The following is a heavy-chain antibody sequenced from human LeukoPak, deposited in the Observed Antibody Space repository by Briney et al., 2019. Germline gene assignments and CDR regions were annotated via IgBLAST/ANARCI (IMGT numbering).Heavy chain of an antibody. D-gene: IGHD2-15*01. CDR1: GYVFNGYY. Sequence: GASEKVSCKTSGYVFNGYYMHWVRQAPGQGLEWMGWINPDSGGTNYAQKFQGRVTMTRDTSISAAYMELSRLRSDDTAVYYCARGPTPYCSGGSCSQGDYWGQGTLVTVSS. J-gene: IGHJ4*02. V-gene: IGHV1-2*02. CDR2: INPDSGGT. CDR3: ARGPTPYCSGGSCSQGDY.